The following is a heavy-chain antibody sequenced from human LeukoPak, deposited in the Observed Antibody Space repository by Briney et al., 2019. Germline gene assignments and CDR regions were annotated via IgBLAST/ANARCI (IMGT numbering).Heavy chain of an antibody. J-gene: IGHJ4*02. CDR3: ARCEALDFDY. Sequence: ASVKVSCKASGYTFTGYYIQWVRQAPGQGLEWMGWINPHSGGTNYAQKLQGRVTMTTDTSTSTAYMELRSLRSDDTAVYYCARCEALDFDYWGQGTLVTVSS. CDR2: INPHSGGT. V-gene: IGHV1-2*02. CDR1: GYTFTGYY.